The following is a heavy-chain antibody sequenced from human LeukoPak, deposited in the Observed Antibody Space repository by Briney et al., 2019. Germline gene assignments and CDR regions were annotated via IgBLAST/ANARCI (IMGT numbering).Heavy chain of an antibody. CDR3: ARFGMDAAIDY. D-gene: IGHD2-15*01. CDR1: GFTFSGYW. CDR2: IKQDASEK. J-gene: IGHJ4*02. V-gene: IGHV3-7*01. Sequence: PGGSLRPSCAASGFTFSGYWMSWVRQAPGKGLEWVATIKQDASEKTYVDSVEGRFTSSRDNAKSSLFLQMDSVRAEDTAVYYCARFGMDAAIDYWGQGTLVTVSS.